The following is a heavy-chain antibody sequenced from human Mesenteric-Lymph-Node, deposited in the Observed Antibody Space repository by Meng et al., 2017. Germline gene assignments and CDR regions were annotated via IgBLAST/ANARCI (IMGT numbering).Heavy chain of an antibody. CDR3: ARASYGSGSPLGESWFDP. Sequence: QGPLEGAGPGLVKSSQTLSLTCTVSGCSISSDGYYGSWIRQHPGKGLEWIGYIHDSGSTYYNPSLKSRVTISADTSKNQFSLKLSSVTAADTAVYYCARASYGSGSPLGESWFDPWGQGTLVTASS. D-gene: IGHD3-10*01. V-gene: IGHV4-31*03. CDR1: GCSISSDGYY. CDR2: IHDSGST. J-gene: IGHJ5*02.